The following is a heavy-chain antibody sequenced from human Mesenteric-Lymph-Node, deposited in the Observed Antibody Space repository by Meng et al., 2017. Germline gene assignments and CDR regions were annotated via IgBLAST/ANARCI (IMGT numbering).Heavy chain of an antibody. Sequence: QGQLVQSGAEVKKPGSSVKGSCKSSGGSFSTYAISWVRQAPGQGLEWMGGIIPVFGTANYAQKFQGRVTITADKSTTTAYMDLSSLRSEDTAVYYCARGGGATFSSDYWGQGTLVTVSS. V-gene: IGHV1-69*14. CDR1: GGSFSTYA. D-gene: IGHD1-26*01. J-gene: IGHJ4*02. CDR2: IIPVFGTA. CDR3: ARGGGATFSSDY.